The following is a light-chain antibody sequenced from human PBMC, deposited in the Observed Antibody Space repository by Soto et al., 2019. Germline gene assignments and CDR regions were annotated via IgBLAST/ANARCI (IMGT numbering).Light chain of an antibody. J-gene: IGKJ1*01. CDR1: QSVSSY. V-gene: IGKV3-11*01. CDR3: QQRSNWPVT. Sequence: EIVLTQSPATLSLSPGERATLSCRASQSVSSYLAWYQQKPGQAPRLLIYDASNRATGIPARFSGSGSGTEFTLTISSLEPEDLAVYYCQQRSNWPVTFGQGTKVEIK. CDR2: DAS.